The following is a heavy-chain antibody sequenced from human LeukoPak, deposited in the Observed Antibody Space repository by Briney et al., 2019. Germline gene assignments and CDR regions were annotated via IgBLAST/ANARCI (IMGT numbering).Heavy chain of an antibody. CDR1: GGSFSGYY. J-gene: IGHJ4*02. CDR3: ARGPTIFGVAIKPLDY. CDR2: INHSGST. Sequence: SETLSLTCAVYGGSFSGYYWSWIRQPPGKGLEWIGEINHSGSTNYNPSLKSRVTISVDTSKNQFSLKLSSVTAAGTAVYYCARGPTIFGVAIKPLDYWGQGTLVTVSS. D-gene: IGHD3-3*01. V-gene: IGHV4-34*01.